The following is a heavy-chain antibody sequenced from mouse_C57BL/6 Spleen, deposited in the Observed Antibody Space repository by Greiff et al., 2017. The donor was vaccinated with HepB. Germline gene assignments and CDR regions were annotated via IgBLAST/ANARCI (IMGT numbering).Heavy chain of an antibody. V-gene: IGHV1-55*01. D-gene: IGHD1-1*01. Sequence: QVQLQQSGAELVKPGASVKMSCKASGYTFTSYWITWVKQRPGQGLEWIGDIYPGSGSTNYNEKFKSKATLTVDTSSSTAYMQLSSLTSEDSAVYYCATYYGSSYGAMDYWGQGTSVTVSS. CDR3: ATYYGSSYGAMDY. J-gene: IGHJ4*01. CDR2: IYPGSGST. CDR1: GYTFTSYW.